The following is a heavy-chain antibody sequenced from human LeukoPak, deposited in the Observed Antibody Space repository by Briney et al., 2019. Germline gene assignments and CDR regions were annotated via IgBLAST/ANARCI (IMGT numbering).Heavy chain of an antibody. CDR2: ISGSGGGT. CDR3: AKGYSSGWYYFDY. J-gene: IGHJ4*02. D-gene: IGHD6-19*01. Sequence: GGSLRLSCAASGFTFTNCAMSWVRQAPGKGLEWVSAISGSGGGTYYADSVKGRFTISRDTSKNTLYLQMNSLRAEDTAVYYCAKGYSSGWYYFDYWGQGTLVTVSS. V-gene: IGHV3-23*01. CDR1: GFTFTNCA.